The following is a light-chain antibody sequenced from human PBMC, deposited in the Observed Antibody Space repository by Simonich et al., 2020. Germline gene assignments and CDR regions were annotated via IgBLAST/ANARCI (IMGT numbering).Light chain of an antibody. Sequence: EIVLTQSPATLSLSPGERATLSCRASQSVSSYLAWYQQKPGQAPRLLIYDASNRATGIPDRFSGSGSGTDFTLTISRLEPEDFAVYYCQQYGSSLFTFGGGTKVEIK. CDR3: QQYGSSLFT. V-gene: IGKV3-20*01. J-gene: IGKJ4*01. CDR1: QSVSSY. CDR2: DAS.